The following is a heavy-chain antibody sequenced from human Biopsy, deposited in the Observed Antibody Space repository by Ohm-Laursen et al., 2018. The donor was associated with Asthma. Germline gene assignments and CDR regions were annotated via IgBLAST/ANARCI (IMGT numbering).Heavy chain of an antibody. V-gene: IGHV3-30-3*01. CDR2: IFFDGCNK. CDR1: GFTFHNYV. D-gene: IGHD6-6*01. CDR3: ARGKTWGRSYYFDY. J-gene: IGHJ4*02. Sequence: SLRLSCAASGFTFHNYVMHWVRQAPGKGLEWVAGIFFDGCNKYYADSVEGRFTISRDNSKDTLYLQVNSLRGDDTAVYYCARGKTWGRSYYFDYWGQGTLVTVSS.